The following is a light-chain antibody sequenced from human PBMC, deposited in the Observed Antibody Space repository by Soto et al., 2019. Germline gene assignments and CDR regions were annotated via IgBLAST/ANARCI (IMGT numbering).Light chain of an antibody. CDR1: IHYDF. J-gene: IGLJ1*01. CDR2: EVS. CDR3: GSYTSSSNYV. V-gene: IGLV2-14*01. Sequence: QSVLTQPASVSGSPGQSITISCTGYIHYDFVSWYQQHPGTAPKLVIYEVSNRPSGTSDRFSGSKSGHTASLTISGLQTEDEAVYYCGSYTSSSNYVFGTRTKVTVL.